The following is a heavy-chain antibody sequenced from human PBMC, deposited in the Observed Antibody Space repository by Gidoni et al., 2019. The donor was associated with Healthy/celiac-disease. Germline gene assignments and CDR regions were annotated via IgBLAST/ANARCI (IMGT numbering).Heavy chain of an antibody. V-gene: IGHV4-34*01. Sequence: QVQLQPCGAVRLKLSETLSLTCAVYGGSFSGYSWSWIRQPPGKGLEWIGEINHSGSTNYNPSRKSRVTISVDTSKNQFSLKLSSVTAADTAVYYCAGRTYCGGDCYSWYGMDVWGQGTTVTVSS. CDR1: GGSFSGYS. D-gene: IGHD2-21*02. J-gene: IGHJ6*02. CDR3: AGRTYCGGDCYSWYGMDV. CDR2: INHSGST.